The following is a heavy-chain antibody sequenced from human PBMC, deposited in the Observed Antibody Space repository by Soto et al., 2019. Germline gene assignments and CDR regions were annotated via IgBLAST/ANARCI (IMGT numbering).Heavy chain of an antibody. CDR3: ARGLATGPLFDY. Sequence: QVQLVESGGGVVQPGRSLRLSCAASGFTFSSYGMHWVRQAPGKGLEWVAVIWYDGSNKYYADSVKGRFTISRDNSKNTLYLQMNSVRAEDTAVYYCARGLATGPLFDYWGQGTLVTVSS. V-gene: IGHV3-33*01. CDR1: GFTFSSYG. CDR2: IWYDGSNK. J-gene: IGHJ4*02.